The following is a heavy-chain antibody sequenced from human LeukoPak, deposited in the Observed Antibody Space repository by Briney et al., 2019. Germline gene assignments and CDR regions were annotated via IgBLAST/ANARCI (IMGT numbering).Heavy chain of an antibody. Sequence: SETLSLTCSVSGGAVSGYYWSWIRQPPGKGLEWIGYIYYSGTTNYNPSLKSRVTISVDTSKNQFSLKLSSVTAADTAVYYCARDTSAWSGYFDPWGQGTLVTVSS. D-gene: IGHD3-3*01. CDR2: IYYSGTT. J-gene: IGHJ5*02. CDR3: ARDTSAWSGYFDP. V-gene: IGHV4-59*02. CDR1: GGAVSGYY.